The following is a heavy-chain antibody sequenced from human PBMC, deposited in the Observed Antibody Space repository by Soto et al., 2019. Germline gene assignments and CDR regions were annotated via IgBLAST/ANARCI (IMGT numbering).Heavy chain of an antibody. CDR2: IKEDGSEK. CDR1: GFTFSSSW. D-gene: IGHD5-18*01. Sequence: PGGSLRLSCAASGFTFSSSWMNWVRQAPGKGLEWVAGIKEDGSEKYYVDFVKGRFTISRDNVENSLYLQMNSLRGEDTAVYFCARDRGYSCFDYWGLGTMVTVYS. CDR3: ARDRGYSCFDY. V-gene: IGHV3-7*01. J-gene: IGHJ4*02.